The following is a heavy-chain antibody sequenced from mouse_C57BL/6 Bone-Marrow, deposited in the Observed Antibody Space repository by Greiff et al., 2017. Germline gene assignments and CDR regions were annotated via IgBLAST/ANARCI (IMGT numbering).Heavy chain of an antibody. CDR1: GFSLTSYG. J-gene: IGHJ3*01. CDR3: ARNLGRGFAY. V-gene: IGHV2-2*01. CDR2: IWSGGST. Sequence: QVKLQQSGPGLVQPSQCLSITCTVSGFSLTSYGVHWVRQSPGKGLEWLGVIWSGGSTDYNAAFISRLSISTDNSTSQVFLIMNSLQADDTSIYYCARNLGRGFAYWGQGTLVTVSA. D-gene: IGHD4-1*01.